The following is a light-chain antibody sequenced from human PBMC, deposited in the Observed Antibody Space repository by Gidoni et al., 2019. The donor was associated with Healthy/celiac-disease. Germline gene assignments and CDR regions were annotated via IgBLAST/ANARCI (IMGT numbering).Light chain of an antibody. CDR1: SSDVGGYNY. J-gene: IGLJ2*01. V-gene: IGLV2-14*01. Sequence: HSALTHPASLSLSPGQSITISCTGTSSDVGGYNYVSWYQQHPGKAPKLMIYDVSKRPSGVSNRFSGSKSGNTASLTISGLQAEDEADYYCSSYTSSSTLVFGGGTKLTVL. CDR2: DVS. CDR3: SSYTSSSTLV.